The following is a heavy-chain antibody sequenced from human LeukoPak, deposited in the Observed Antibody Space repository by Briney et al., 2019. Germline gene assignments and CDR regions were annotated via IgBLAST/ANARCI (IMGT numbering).Heavy chain of an antibody. CDR3: AREPTGYYYGMDV. Sequence: GLEWIGYIYHSGSAYYNPSLKSRVTISVDRSKNQFSLKLRSVTAADTAVYYCAREPTGYYYGMDVWGQGTTVTVSS. V-gene: IGHV4-30-2*01. J-gene: IGHJ6*02. D-gene: IGHD1-1*01. CDR2: IYHSGSA.